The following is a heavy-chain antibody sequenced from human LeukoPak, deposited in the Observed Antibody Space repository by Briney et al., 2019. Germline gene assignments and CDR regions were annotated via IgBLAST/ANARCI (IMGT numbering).Heavy chain of an antibody. CDR3: ARDRRADYGRNDDAFDI. Sequence: PGGSLRLSCAASGFTFSSYGMHWVRQATGKGLEWVSHIGTGTDTHYSDSVKGRFTISRDNAKNSLYLQMNSLRAGDTAVYYCARDRRADYGRNDDAFDIWGQGTIVTVSS. J-gene: IGHJ3*02. CDR2: IGTGTDT. D-gene: IGHD4-17*01. CDR1: GFTFSSYG. V-gene: IGHV3-13*01.